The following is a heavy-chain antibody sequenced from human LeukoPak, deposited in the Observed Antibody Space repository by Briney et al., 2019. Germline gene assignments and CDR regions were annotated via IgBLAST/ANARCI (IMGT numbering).Heavy chain of an antibody. J-gene: IGHJ6*02. CDR2: ISSSSSYI. V-gene: IGHV3-21*01. CDR3: ARDLPQSWQDYYYGMDV. CDR1: GFTFSSYR. D-gene: IGHD5-24*01. Sequence: GGSLRLSCAASGFTFSSYRMNWVRQAPGKGLEWVSSISSSSSYIYYADSVKGRFTISRDNAKNSLYLQMNSLRAEDTAEYYCARDLPQSWQDYYYGMDVWGQGTTVTVSS.